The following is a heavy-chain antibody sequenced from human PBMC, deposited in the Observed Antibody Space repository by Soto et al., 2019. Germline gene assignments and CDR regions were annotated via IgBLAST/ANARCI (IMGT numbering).Heavy chain of an antibody. J-gene: IGHJ4*02. CDR1: EGTFNSYA. CDR2: IIPYYNTL. CDR3: ASGASRWYPYCFDS. Sequence: QAQVVQSGAEVRKPGSSMKLSCKASEGTFNSYAIAWVRQAPGQGLEWMGGIIPYYNTLNYAQKFQDRVTITADDSTNTVHMELSSLRSDDTAVYFCASGASRWYPYCFDSWAQGTLVTVSS. V-gene: IGHV1-69*01. D-gene: IGHD6-13*01.